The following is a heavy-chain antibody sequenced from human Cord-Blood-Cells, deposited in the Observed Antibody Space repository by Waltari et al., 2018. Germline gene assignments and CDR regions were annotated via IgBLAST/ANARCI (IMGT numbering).Heavy chain of an antibody. CDR2: INHSGST. CDR3: ARGYCSSTSCYTPFYYYYGMDV. CDR1: GGSFSGYY. Sequence: QVQLQQWGAGLLKPSETLSLTCAVYGGSFSGYYWSWIRQPPGKGLEWIGEINHSGSTNYNPSLKGRVTISVDTSKNQFSLKLSSVTAADTAVYYCARGYCSSTSCYTPFYYYYGMDVWGQGTTVTVSS. V-gene: IGHV4-34*01. D-gene: IGHD2-2*02. J-gene: IGHJ6*02.